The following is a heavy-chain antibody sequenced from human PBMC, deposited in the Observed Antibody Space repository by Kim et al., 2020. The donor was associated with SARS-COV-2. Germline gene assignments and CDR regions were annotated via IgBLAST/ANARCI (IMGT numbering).Heavy chain of an antibody. V-gene: IGHV3-21*01. CDR3: ARAESFYSGSGTYPAFYH. CDR2: ISFGSSYI. CDR1: GFNFSDYN. J-gene: IGHJ3*01. D-gene: IGHD3-10*01. Sequence: GGSLRLSCAASGFNFSDYNMNWLRQAPGKGPEWVSSISFGSSYIYYADSVRGRFTISRDNAKSSVFLQMTSLRAEATAVYYCARAESFYSGSGTYPAFYHWGQGIRLTVSS.